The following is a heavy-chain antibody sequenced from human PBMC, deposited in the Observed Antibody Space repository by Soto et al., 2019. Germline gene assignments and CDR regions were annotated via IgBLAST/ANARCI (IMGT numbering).Heavy chain of an antibody. D-gene: IGHD3-3*01. CDR1: GGSISSYY. CDR3: ARASGITIFGVEFNWFDP. CDR2: IYYSGST. J-gene: IGHJ5*02. Sequence: SETLSLTCTVSGGSISSYYWSWIRQPPGKGLEWIGYIYYSGSTNYNPSLKSRVTISVDTSKNQFSLKLSSVTAADTAVYYCARASGITIFGVEFNWFDPRGQGTLVTVSS. V-gene: IGHV4-59*01.